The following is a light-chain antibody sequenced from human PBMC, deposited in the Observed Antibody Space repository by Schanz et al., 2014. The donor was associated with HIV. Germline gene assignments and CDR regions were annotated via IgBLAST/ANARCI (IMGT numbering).Light chain of an antibody. V-gene: IGKV3-20*01. CDR1: QSVSSN. Sequence: EIVMTQSPATLSVSPGERATLSCRASQSVSSNVAWYQQKPGQAPRLLIYGASSRAAGIPDRFSGSGSGSVFTLIISRLEPADIAVYYCQQYGGSPTFGQGTKVEIK. CDR2: GAS. J-gene: IGKJ1*01. CDR3: QQYGGSPT.